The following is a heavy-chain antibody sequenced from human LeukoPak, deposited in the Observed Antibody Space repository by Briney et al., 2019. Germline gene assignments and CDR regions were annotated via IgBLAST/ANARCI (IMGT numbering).Heavy chain of an antibody. D-gene: IGHD2-15*01. CDR1: GFTFSSYE. J-gene: IGHJ5*02. CDR2: ISSSGSTI. CDR3: ARELVWYPYNSFDP. Sequence: GGSLRLACAASGFTFSSYEMNWVRQAPGKGLEWVSYISSSGSTIYYADSVKGRFTISRDNAKNSLYLQMNSLRAEDTAVYYCARELVWYPYNSFDPWGQGTLVTVSS. V-gene: IGHV3-48*03.